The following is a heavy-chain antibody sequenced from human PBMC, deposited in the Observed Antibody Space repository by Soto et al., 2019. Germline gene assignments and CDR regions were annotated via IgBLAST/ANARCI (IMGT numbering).Heavy chain of an antibody. Sequence: ESGGGVVQPGRSLRLSCAASGFTFSSYAMHWVRQAPGKGLEWVAVISYDGSNKYYADSVKGRFTISRDNSKNTLYLQMNSLRAEDTAVYYCARTDGDEDYWGQGTLVTVSS. D-gene: IGHD3-3*01. V-gene: IGHV3-30-3*01. CDR2: ISYDGSNK. CDR1: GFTFSSYA. CDR3: ARTDGDEDY. J-gene: IGHJ4*02.